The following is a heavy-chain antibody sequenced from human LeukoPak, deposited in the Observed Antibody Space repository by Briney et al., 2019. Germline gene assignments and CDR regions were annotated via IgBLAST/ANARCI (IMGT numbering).Heavy chain of an antibody. CDR2: ISAYNGNT. J-gene: IGHJ6*02. CDR1: GYTFTSYG. Sequence: APVKVSCKASGYTFTSYGISWVRQAPGQGLEWMGWISAYNGNTNYARKLQGRVTMTTDTSTSTAYMELRSLRSDDTAVYYCATFYYYGSGSYYLDYYYGMDVWGQGTTVTVSS. D-gene: IGHD3-10*01. CDR3: ATFYYYGSGSYYLDYYYGMDV. V-gene: IGHV1-18*01.